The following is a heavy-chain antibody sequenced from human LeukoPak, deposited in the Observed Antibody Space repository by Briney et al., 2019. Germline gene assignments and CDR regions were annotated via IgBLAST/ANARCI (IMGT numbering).Heavy chain of an antibody. V-gene: IGHV3-21*01. CDR2: ISSSSSYI. CDR1: GFTFSSYS. D-gene: IGHD3-10*01. CDR3: VRAALKGSYYLDY. J-gene: IGHJ4*02. Sequence: GGSLRLSCAASGFTFSSYSMNWVRQAPGKGLEWVSSISSSSSYIYYADSVKGRFTISRDNAKNSLYLQMNSLRAEDTAVYYCVRAALKGSYYLDYWGQGTLVTVSS.